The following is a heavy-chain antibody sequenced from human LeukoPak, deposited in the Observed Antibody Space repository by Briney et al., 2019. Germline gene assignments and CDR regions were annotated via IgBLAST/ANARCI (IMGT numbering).Heavy chain of an antibody. CDR3: ARAPEFSSGWLLDY. CDR1: GGSISTYY. Sequence: SETLSLTCTVSGGSISTYYWSWIRQPPGKGLEWIGYIYYSGNTIYNSSLKSRVTISVDKSKNQFSLKLSSVTAADTAVYYCARAPEFSSGWLLDYWGQGTLVTVSS. CDR2: IYYSGNT. D-gene: IGHD6-19*01. J-gene: IGHJ4*02. V-gene: IGHV4-59*01.